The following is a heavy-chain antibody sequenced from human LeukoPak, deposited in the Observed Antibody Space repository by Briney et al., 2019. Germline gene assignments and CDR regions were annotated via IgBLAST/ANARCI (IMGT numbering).Heavy chain of an antibody. CDR2: ISSSSSTI. D-gene: IGHD6-19*01. Sequence: GGSLRLSCAASGFTFSSYSMNWVRQAPGKGLEWVSSISSSSSTIYYADSVKGRFTISRDNAKNSLYLQMNSLRAEDTAVYYCARDHLHSSGWHTDAFDIWGQGTMVTVSS. CDR1: GFTFSSYS. CDR3: ARDHLHSSGWHTDAFDI. V-gene: IGHV3-48*01. J-gene: IGHJ3*02.